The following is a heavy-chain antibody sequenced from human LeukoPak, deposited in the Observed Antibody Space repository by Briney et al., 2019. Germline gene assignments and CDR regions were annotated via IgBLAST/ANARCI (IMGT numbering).Heavy chain of an antibody. D-gene: IGHD5-18*01. J-gene: IGHJ4*02. CDR1: GFTFSTYA. CDR3: ARDETKRGYSYGTSPFDY. V-gene: IGHV3-30*04. Sequence: PGGSLRLSCAASGFTFSTYAMHWVRQAPGKGLEWVALISYDGSNKYYADSVKGRFTISRDNSKNTLYLQMNSLTAEDTAVYFCARDETKRGYSYGTSPFDYWSQGTLVTVSS. CDR2: ISYDGSNK.